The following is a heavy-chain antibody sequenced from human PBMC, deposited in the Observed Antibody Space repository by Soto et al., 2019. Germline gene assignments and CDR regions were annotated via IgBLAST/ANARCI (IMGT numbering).Heavy chain of an antibody. CDR3: AKDKRAVVVTAPFDY. CDR1: GFTFSSYG. Sequence: QVQLVESGGGVVQPGRSLRLSCAASGFTFSSYGMHWVRQAPGKGLEWVAVISYDGSNKYYADSVKGRFTISRDNSKNTLYLQMNSLRAEDTAVYYCAKDKRAVVVTAPFDYWGPGTLVTVSS. CDR2: ISYDGSNK. D-gene: IGHD2-21*02. J-gene: IGHJ4*02. V-gene: IGHV3-30*18.